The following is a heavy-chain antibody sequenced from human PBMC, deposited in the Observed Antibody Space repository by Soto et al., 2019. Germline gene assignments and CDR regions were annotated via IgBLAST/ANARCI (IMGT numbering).Heavy chain of an antibody. D-gene: IGHD5-12*01. J-gene: IGHJ4*02. V-gene: IGHV4-59*01. CDR1: GGSIGSYY. Sequence: SETLSLTCTVSGGSIGSYYWSWIRQPPGKGLEWIGYIYYSGSTNYNPSLKSRVAISVDTSKNQFSLKLSSVTAADTAVYYCVSSGYSGYDFFDYWGQGTLVTVSS. CDR2: IYYSGST. CDR3: VSSGYSGYDFFDY.